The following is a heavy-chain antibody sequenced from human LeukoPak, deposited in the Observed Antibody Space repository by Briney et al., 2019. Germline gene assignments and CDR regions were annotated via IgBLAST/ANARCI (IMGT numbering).Heavy chain of an antibody. J-gene: IGHJ6*03. Sequence: PSETLSLTCTVYGGSFSSYYWSWIRQPPGKGLEWIGEINHSGSTNYNPSLKSRVTISVDTSKNQFSLKLSSVTAADTAVYYCARASRDGYNWSYYYYYMDVWGKGTTVTVSS. D-gene: IGHD5-24*01. CDR1: GGSFSSYY. CDR2: INHSGST. V-gene: IGHV4-34*01. CDR3: ARASRDGYNWSYYYYYMDV.